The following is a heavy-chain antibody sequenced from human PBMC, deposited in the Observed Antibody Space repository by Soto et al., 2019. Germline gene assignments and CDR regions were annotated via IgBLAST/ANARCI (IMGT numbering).Heavy chain of an antibody. CDR1: GFTFSSYA. D-gene: IGHD3-22*01. V-gene: IGHV3-23*01. CDR3: AKPHESYYYDRPFDY. Sequence: GGSLRLSCAASGFTFSSYAMSWVRQAPGKGLEWVSAISGSGGSTYYADSVKGRFTISRDNSKNALYLQMNSLRAEDTAVYYCAKPHESYYYDRPFDYWGQGTLVTVSS. CDR2: ISGSGGST. J-gene: IGHJ4*02.